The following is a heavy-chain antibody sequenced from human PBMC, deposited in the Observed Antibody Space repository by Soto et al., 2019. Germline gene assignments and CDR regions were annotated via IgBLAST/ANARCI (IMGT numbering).Heavy chain of an antibody. CDR1: GFTFSEYY. Sequence: GGSLRLSCAASGFTFSEYYMSWIRQAPGKGLEWVSYISSSAGSISYADSVRGRFTISRDNAKNSLYLQMNSLRAEDTAVYYCAATSLYCYYGLDVWGQGTTVTVSS. CDR2: ISSSAGSI. CDR3: AATSLYCYYGLDV. V-gene: IGHV3-11*01. J-gene: IGHJ6*02.